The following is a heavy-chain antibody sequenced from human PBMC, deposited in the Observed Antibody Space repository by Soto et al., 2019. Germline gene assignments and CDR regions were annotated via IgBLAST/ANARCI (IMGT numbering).Heavy chain of an antibody. D-gene: IGHD2-15*01. J-gene: IGHJ4*02. CDR3: AKVGCGSSGYGRVRDY. V-gene: IGHV3-23*01. Sequence: AASRYRVYIYAVSGVCKTQRKGLEWVSAISGSGGSTYYADSVKGRFTISRDNSKNTLYLQMNSLRAEDTAVYYCAKVGCGSSGYGRVRDYWGKGTLVTVSS. CDR2: ISGSGGST. CDR1: RYRVYIYA.